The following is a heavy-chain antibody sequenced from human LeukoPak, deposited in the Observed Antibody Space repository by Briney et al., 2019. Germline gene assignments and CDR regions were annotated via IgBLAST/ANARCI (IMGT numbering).Heavy chain of an antibody. CDR3: ARPLTYYDSTRDHFDY. CDR1: GYTFTSYG. D-gene: IGHD3-22*01. J-gene: IGHJ4*02. CDR2: ISAYNGNT. Sequence: GASVKVSCKASGYTFTSYGISWVRQAPGQGLEWMGWISAYNGNTNYAQKFQGRVTITADESTSTAYMELSSLRSDDTAVYYCARPLTYYDSTRDHFDYWGQGTLVTVSS. V-gene: IGHV1-18*01.